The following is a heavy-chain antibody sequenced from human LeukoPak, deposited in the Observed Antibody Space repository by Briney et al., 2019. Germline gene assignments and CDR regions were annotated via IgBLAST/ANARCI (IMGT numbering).Heavy chain of an antibody. D-gene: IGHD3-22*01. J-gene: IGHJ4*02. Sequence: SGGSLRLSCAASGSTFSSYAMSWVRQAPGKGLEWVSAISGSDGSTYYADSVKGRFTISRDNSKNTLYLQMNSLRAEDTAVYYCAKDWLVFDYWGQGTLVTASS. V-gene: IGHV3-23*01. CDR3: AKDWLVFDY. CDR1: GSTFSSYA. CDR2: ISGSDGST.